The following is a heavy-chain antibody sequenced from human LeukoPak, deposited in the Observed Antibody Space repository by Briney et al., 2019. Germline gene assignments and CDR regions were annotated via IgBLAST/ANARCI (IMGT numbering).Heavy chain of an antibody. CDR3: VRGMTAPDC. CDR2: ISSGGATT. CDR1: GFTFNNYA. J-gene: IGHJ4*02. D-gene: IGHD2-21*02. V-gene: IGHV3-23*01. Sequence: QPGGSLRLSCAASGFTFNNYAMSWVRQAPGKGLEWVSFISSGGATTWYADSAKGRFTISRDNSQSTLYLQMNGLRAEDTAVFYCVRGMTAPDCWGQGSLVTVSS.